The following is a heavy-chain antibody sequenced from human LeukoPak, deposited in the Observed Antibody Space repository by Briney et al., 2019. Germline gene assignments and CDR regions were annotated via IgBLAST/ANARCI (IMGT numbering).Heavy chain of an antibody. J-gene: IGHJ5*02. Sequence: GGSLRLSCAASGFTFSSHAMSWVRQAPGKGLEWVSAISGSGDSTYYADSVKGRFTISRDNSKNTLYLQMNSLRAEDTAVYYCARDLNGDYWDWFDPWGQGTLVTVSS. CDR2: ISGSGDST. D-gene: IGHD4-17*01. CDR1: GFTFSSHA. CDR3: ARDLNGDYWDWFDP. V-gene: IGHV3-23*01.